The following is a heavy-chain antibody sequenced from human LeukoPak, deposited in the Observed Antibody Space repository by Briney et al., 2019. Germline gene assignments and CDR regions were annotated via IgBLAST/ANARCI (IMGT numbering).Heavy chain of an antibody. CDR2: IYSGGST. V-gene: IGHV3-66*02. CDR3: ARDRRFLEWLEGAFDI. D-gene: IGHD3-3*01. J-gene: IGHJ3*02. Sequence: PGGSLRLSCAASGFTVSSNYMSWVRQAPGEGLEWVSVIYSGGSTYYADSVKGRFTISRDNSKSTLYLQMNSLRAEDTAVYYCARDRRFLEWLEGAFDIWGQGTMVTVSS. CDR1: GFTVSSNY.